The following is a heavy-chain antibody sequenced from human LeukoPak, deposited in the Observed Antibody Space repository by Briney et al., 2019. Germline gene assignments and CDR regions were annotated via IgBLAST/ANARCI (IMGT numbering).Heavy chain of an antibody. CDR2: VSYDGTNK. V-gene: IGHV3-30*18. D-gene: IGHD3-3*01. Sequence: GGSLRLSCAASGFTFSSYGMDWVRQAPGKGLEWVAVVSYDGTNKYYTDSVKGRFTISRDNSKNTLYLQINSLRAEDAAVYYCAKCSLSGYLFAAFDIRGQGTMVSVSS. J-gene: IGHJ3*02. CDR1: GFTFSSYG. CDR3: AKCSLSGYLFAAFDI.